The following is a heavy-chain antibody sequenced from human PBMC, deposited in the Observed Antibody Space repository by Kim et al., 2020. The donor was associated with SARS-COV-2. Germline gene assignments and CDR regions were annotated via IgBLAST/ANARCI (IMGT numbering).Heavy chain of an antibody. CDR3: ARDQYSSNLGFYGMDV. CDR2: INPNSGGT. J-gene: IGHJ6*02. CDR1: GYTFTGYY. D-gene: IGHD6-6*01. Sequence: ASVKVSCKASGYTFTGYYMHWVRQAPGQGLEWMGRINPNSGGTNYAQKFQGRVTMTRDTSISTAYMELSRLRSDDTAVYYCARDQYSSNLGFYGMDVWGQGTTVTVSS. V-gene: IGHV1-2*06.